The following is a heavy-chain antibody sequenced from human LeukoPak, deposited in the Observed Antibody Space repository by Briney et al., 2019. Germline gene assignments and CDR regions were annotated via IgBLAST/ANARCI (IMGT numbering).Heavy chain of an antibody. D-gene: IGHD1-1*01. CDR3: MSISGTLNVTHAFDV. Sequence: ASVKVSCKASGYTFTDYYLHWVRQAPGQGLEWMGWINPNNGGTNYALNFRGRVTMTRDASTTTAYVEVSRLRSDDTAVYYCMSISGTLNVTHAFDVWGRGTMVTVSS. V-gene: IGHV1-2*02. CDR1: GYTFTDYY. CDR2: INPNNGGT. J-gene: IGHJ3*01.